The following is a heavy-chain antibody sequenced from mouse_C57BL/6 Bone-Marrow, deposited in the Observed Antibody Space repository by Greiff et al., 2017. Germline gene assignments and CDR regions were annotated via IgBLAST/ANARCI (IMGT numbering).Heavy chain of an antibody. J-gene: IGHJ1*03. CDR2: ISSGGSYT. CDR3: ARHGYFDV. Sequence: EVQLQQSGGDLVKPGGSLKLSCAASGFTFSSYGMSWVRQTPDKRLEWVATISSGGSYTYYPDSVKGRFTISRDNDKNTLYLQMSSLKSEDTAMYYCARHGYFDVWGTGTTVTVSS. CDR1: GFTFSSYG. V-gene: IGHV5-6*01.